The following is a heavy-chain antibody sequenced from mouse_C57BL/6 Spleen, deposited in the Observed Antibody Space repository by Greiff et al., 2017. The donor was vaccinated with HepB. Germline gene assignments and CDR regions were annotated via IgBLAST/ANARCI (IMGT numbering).Heavy chain of an antibody. Sequence: VQLQQSGPELVKPGASVKISCKASGCTFTDYYMNWVKQSHGKSLEWIGDINPNNGGTSYNQKFKGKATLTVDKSSSTAYMELRSLTSEDSAVYYCARWYFDVWGTGTTVTVSS. CDR1: GCTFTDYY. J-gene: IGHJ1*03. CDR2: INPNNGGT. CDR3: ARWYFDV. V-gene: IGHV1-26*01.